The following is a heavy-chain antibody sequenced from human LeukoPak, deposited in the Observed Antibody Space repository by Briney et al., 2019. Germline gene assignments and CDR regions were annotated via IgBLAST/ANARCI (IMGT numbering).Heavy chain of an antibody. CDR3: ARAPGWYDSSGYYLEFFDY. Sequence: PGGSLRLSCAAPGFPLTNYALHWVRQAPGKGLEWVAVISYDGTNKYYADSVKGRFTISRDNSKNTLYLQMNSLRAEDTAVYSCARAPGWYDSSGYYLEFFDYWGQGTLVTVSS. CDR1: GFPLTNYA. V-gene: IGHV3-30-3*01. D-gene: IGHD3-22*01. J-gene: IGHJ4*02. CDR2: ISYDGTNK.